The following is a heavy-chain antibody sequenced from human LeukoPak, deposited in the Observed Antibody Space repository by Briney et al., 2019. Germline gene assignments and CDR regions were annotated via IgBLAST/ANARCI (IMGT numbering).Heavy chain of an antibody. CDR1: GFTFNNYW. D-gene: IGHD5-12*01. CDR3: ARDSTWQLDY. Sequence: GGSLRLSCAASGFTFNNYWMHWVRQAPGKGLVWVSGINSDGSSATYADSVKGRFTISRDNTKNSLFLQMNSLRADDTAVYFCARDSTWQLDYWGQGTLVTVSS. V-gene: IGHV3-74*01. J-gene: IGHJ4*02. CDR2: INSDGSSA.